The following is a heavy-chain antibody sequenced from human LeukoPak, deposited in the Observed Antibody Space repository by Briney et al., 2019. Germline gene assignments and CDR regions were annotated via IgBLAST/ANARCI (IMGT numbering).Heavy chain of an antibody. J-gene: IGHJ4*02. Sequence: PSETLSLTCTVSGGSISSYFWSWVRQPPGKGLERIGCIFDSGNAKYDPSLKSRVTISLDTSKNQFSLKLTSVTAADTAVYYCARQPSGYYDKTGYYPYYFDYWGQGALVTVSS. CDR2: IFDSGNA. D-gene: IGHD3-22*01. CDR3: ARQPSGYYDKTGYYPYYFDY. V-gene: IGHV4-59*08. CDR1: GGSISSYF.